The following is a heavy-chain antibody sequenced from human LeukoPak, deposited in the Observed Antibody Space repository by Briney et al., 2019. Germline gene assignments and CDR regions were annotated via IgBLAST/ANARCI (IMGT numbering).Heavy chain of an antibody. D-gene: IGHD6-6*01. CDR3: ASPGYSSSSNYYYYMDV. J-gene: IGHJ6*03. CDR1: GGSISSYY. V-gene: IGHV4-59*01. CDR2: IYYSGST. Sequence: PSETLSLTCTVSGGSISSYYWSWIRQPPGKGLEWIGYIYYSGSTNYNPSLKSRVTISVDTSKNQFSLKLSSVTAADTAVYYCASPGYSSSSNYYYYMDVWGKGTTVTVSS.